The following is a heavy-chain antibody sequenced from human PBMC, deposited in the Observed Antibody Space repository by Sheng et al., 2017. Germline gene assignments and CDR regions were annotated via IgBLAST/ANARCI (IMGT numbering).Heavy chain of an antibody. CDR1: GFTFSSYE. CDR2: ISSSGSTI. D-gene: IGHD3-3*01. Sequence: EVQLVESGGGLVQPGGSLRLSCAASGFTFSSYEMNWVRQAPGKGLEWVSYISSSGSTIYYADSVKGRFTISRDNAKNSLYLQMNSLRAEDTAVYYCARTYYDFQGGLLDIWGQGTMVTGLF. J-gene: IGHJ3*02. V-gene: IGHV3-48*03. CDR3: ARTYYDFQGGLLDI.